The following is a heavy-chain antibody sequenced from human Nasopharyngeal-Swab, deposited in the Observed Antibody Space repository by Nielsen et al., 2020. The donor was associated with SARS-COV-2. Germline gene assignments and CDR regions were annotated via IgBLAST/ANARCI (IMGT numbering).Heavy chain of an antibody. Sequence: WIRQPPGKALEWLALVHWDDEKRYSPSLKSRLTITKDTSKNQVVLTMTNVDPVDTATSYCARGYQLIRGFDYWGQGTLVTVSS. CDR2: VHWDDEK. V-gene: IGHV2-5*02. D-gene: IGHD2-2*01. CDR3: ARGYQLIRGFDY. J-gene: IGHJ4*02.